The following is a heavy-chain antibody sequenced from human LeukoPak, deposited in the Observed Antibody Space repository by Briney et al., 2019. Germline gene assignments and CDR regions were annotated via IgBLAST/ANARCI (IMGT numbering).Heavy chain of an antibody. CDR3: ARGLFLSGYLDAFDI. Sequence: GESLRLSCAASGFTVSNKYMTWVRQAPGKGLEWVSLIYSDGRTYYADSVKGRCTISRDNSKNTLYLQMNRLRVEDTAVYYCARGLFLSGYLDAFDIWGQGTVVTVSS. CDR2: IYSDGRT. CDR1: GFTVSNKY. J-gene: IGHJ3*02. D-gene: IGHD3-22*01. V-gene: IGHV3-53*01.